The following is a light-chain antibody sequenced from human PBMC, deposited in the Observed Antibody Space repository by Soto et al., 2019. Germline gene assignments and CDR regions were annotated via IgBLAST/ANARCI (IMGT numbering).Light chain of an antibody. V-gene: IGKV3-20*01. CDR2: GAS. CDR1: QSVSSSY. J-gene: IGKJ5*01. Sequence: EIVLTQSPGTLSLSPGERATLSCRASQSVSSSYLAWYQQKPGQAPRLLIYGASSRATGIPVRFSGSGSGTDFTLTISGLEPEDFAVYYCQQYGSSPDTFGQGTRLEI. CDR3: QQYGSSPDT.